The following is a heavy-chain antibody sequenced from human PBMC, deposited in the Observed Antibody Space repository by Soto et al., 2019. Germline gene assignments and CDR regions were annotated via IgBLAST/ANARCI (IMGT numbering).Heavy chain of an antibody. V-gene: IGHV4-31*03. D-gene: IGHD3-22*01. CDR3: ARDGAPESSGYNWFDH. Sequence: TLSLTCTVSGGSISSGGYYWNWIRQHPGKGPEWIGYIYYSGSTYYNPSLRSRLTISLDTSKNQFSLKLSSVTAADTAVYYCARDGAPESSGYNWFDHWGQGTLVTVSS. CDR1: GGSISSGGYY. CDR2: IYYSGST. J-gene: IGHJ5*02.